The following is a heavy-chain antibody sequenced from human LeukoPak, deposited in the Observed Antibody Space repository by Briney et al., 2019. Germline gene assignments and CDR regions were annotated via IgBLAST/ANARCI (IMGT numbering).Heavy chain of an antibody. Sequence: PSETLSLTCTVSGGSISSYYWSWIRQSPGKGLEWIGYINYSGSTNYNPSLKSRVTISVDTSKNQFSLKLSSVTAADTAVYYCARATSYYYYYMDVWGKGTTVTISS. CDR3: ARATSYYYYYMDV. V-gene: IGHV4-59*01. J-gene: IGHJ6*03. CDR2: INYSGST. D-gene: IGHD1-14*01. CDR1: GGSISSYY.